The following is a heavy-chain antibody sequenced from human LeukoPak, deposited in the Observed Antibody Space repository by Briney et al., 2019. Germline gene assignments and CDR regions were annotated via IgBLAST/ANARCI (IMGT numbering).Heavy chain of an antibody. CDR1: GFTFSSYS. J-gene: IGHJ4*02. D-gene: IGHD6-13*01. V-gene: IGHV3-48*04. CDR2: ISSSSSPI. Sequence: GGSLRLSCAASGFTFSSYSMTWVRQAPGKGLEWLSYISSSSSPIYYADSVKGRFTISRDNAKNSLYLQMNSLRAEDTAVYYCAKDKYSSIRALFDYWGQGTLVTVSS. CDR3: AKDKYSSIRALFDY.